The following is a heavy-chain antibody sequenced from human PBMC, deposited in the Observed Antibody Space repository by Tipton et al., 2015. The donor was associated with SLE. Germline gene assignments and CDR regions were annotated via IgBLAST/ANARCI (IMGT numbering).Heavy chain of an antibody. D-gene: IGHD6-19*01. CDR2: IRYDGSNK. V-gene: IGHV3-33*01. CDR1: GFTFSSYG. CDR3: ARPLAVAGRGWFDP. Sequence: SLRLSCAASGFTFSSYGMHWVRQAPGKGLEWVAFIRYDGSNKYYADSVKGRFTISRDNSKNTLYLQMNSLRAEDTAVYYCARPLAVAGRGWFDPWGQGTLVTVSS. J-gene: IGHJ5*02.